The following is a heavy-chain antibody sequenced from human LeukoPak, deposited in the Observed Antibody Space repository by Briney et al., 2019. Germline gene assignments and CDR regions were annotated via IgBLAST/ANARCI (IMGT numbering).Heavy chain of an antibody. CDR2: FDPEDGET. CDR3: ARDTRRGYSYGPFDY. Sequence: ASVKVSCKVSGYTLTELSMHWVRQAPGKGLEWMGGFDPEDGETIYAQKFQGRVTMTEDTTTDTAYMELSGLRSEDTAVYYCARDTRRGYSYGPFDYWGQGTLVTVSS. V-gene: IGHV1-24*01. CDR1: GYTLTELS. J-gene: IGHJ4*02. D-gene: IGHD5-18*01.